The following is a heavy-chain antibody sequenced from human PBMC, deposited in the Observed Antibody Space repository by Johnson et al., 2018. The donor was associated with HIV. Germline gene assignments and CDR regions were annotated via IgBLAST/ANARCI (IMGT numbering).Heavy chain of an antibody. D-gene: IGHD3-10*01. V-gene: IGHV3-33*03. CDR1: GVSFSDYA. Sequence: QVQLVESGGGVVQSGRSLRLSCAASGVSFSDYAMHWVRQAPGKGLEWVAVIWFDGSKKYYTDSVKGRFTISRDRSQNTVYLQMNSLRAEDAAVYYCAKDLVERSGISDDAFDIWDQGTMVTVSS. CDR2: IWFDGSKK. CDR3: AKDLVERSGISDDAFDI. J-gene: IGHJ3*02.